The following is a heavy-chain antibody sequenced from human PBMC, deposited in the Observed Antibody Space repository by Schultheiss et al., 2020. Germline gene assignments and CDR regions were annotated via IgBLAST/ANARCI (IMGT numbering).Heavy chain of an antibody. CDR1: GYTFTGYY. Sequence: ASVKVSCKASGYTFTGYYMHWVRQAPGQGLEWMGRINPNSGGTNYAQKFQGRVTMTTDTSTSTAYMELRSLRSDDTAVYYCARAGYDFGYYYYYMDVWGKGTTVTVSS. J-gene: IGHJ6*03. D-gene: IGHD5-12*01. CDR3: ARAGYDFGYYYYYMDV. V-gene: IGHV1-2*06. CDR2: INPNSGGT.